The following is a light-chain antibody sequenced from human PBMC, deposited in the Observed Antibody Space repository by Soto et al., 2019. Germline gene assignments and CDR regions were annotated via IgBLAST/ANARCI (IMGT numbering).Light chain of an antibody. CDR3: QQSYNGPFT. J-gene: IGKJ3*01. Sequence: DIQMTQSPSSLSASVGDRVTVTFRAGQSISRYLNWYQQRPGKAPKLLIYSASTLQTGVPSRFNSSGSGTDFTLTISSLQPEDFATYYCQQSYNGPFTFGPGNKVYI. V-gene: IGKV1-39*01. CDR2: SAS. CDR1: QSISRY.